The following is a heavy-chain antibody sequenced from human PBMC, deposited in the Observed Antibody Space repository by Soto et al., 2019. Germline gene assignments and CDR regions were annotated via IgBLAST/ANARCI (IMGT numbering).Heavy chain of an antibody. CDR3: ARDTLIQPYYFDY. CDR1: GDSVSNNTST. CDR2: TYYRSKWFN. Sequence: PSQTLSLTCAISGDSVSNNTSTWNWIRQSPSRGLEWLGRTYYRSKWFNDYAISVKSRITINPDTSKNLFSLQLNSVTPEDTAVYYCARDTLIQPYYFDYWGQGTLVTVSS. J-gene: IGHJ4*02. V-gene: IGHV6-1*01. D-gene: IGHD1-1*01.